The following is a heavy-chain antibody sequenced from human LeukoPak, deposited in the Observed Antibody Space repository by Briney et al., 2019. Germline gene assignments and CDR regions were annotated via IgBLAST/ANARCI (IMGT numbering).Heavy chain of an antibody. CDR3: ARVMDYGGNRENFDY. D-gene: IGHD4-23*01. Sequence: ASVKVSCKASGYTFTGYYMHWVRQAPGQGLEWMGWINPNSGGTNYAQKFQCRVTVTRDTSIRTAYMELTRLRSDDTAVYYCARVMDYGGNRENFDYWGQGTLVTVSS. J-gene: IGHJ4*02. CDR2: INPNSGGT. CDR1: GYTFTGYY. V-gene: IGHV1-2*02.